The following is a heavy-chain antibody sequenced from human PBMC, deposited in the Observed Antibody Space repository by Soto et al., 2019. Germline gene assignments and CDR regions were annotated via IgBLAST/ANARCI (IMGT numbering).Heavy chain of an antibody. CDR2: IYYSGST. V-gene: IGHV4-39*01. D-gene: IGHD5-18*01. Sequence: PSETLSLTCTVSGGSLSSSSYYWGWIRQPPGKGLEWIGSIYYSGSTYYNPSLKSRVTISVDTSKNQFSLKLSSVTAAATAVYYCASKSYGHTFYDYWGKGTLVTVSS. CDR1: GGSLSSSSYY. J-gene: IGHJ4*02. CDR3: ASKSYGHTFYDY.